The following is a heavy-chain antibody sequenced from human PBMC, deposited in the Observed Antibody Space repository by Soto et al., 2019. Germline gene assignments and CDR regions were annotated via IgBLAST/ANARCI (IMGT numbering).Heavy chain of an antibody. CDR3: ARREIQGPIDY. J-gene: IGHJ4*02. CDR1: GYSIGSSNW. V-gene: IGHV4-28*01. CDR2: IYYSGTT. D-gene: IGHD1-26*01. Sequence: QVQLQESGPGLVKPSDTLSLTCAVSGYSIGSSNWWGWIRLPPGKGLEWIGYIYYSGTTYYNPSLKRRVTMSVDTSKNQFSLKLTSVTAVDTAVYYCARREIQGPIDYWGQGTLVTVSS.